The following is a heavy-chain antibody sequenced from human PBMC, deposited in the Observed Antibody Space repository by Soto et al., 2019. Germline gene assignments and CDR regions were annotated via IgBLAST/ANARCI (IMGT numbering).Heavy chain of an antibody. Sequence: GGSLRLSCAASGFTFSDYYMSWIRQAPGKGLEWVSYISSSGSTIYYADSVKGRFTISRDNAKNSLYLQMNSLRAEDTAVYYCARGKYDFWSGTSTDYYYGMDVWGQGTTVTVSS. V-gene: IGHV3-11*01. J-gene: IGHJ6*02. D-gene: IGHD3-3*01. CDR2: ISSSGSTI. CDR1: GFTFSDYY. CDR3: ARGKYDFWSGTSTDYYYGMDV.